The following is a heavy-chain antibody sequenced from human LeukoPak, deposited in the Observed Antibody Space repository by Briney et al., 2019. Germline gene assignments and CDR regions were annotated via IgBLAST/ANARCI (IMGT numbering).Heavy chain of an antibody. D-gene: IGHD2-15*01. J-gene: IGHJ5*02. CDR1: GGPFSGYY. Sequence: KPSETLSLTCAVYGGPFSGYYWSWIRQPPGKGLEWIGEINHSGSTNYNPSLKSRVTISVDTSNNQFSLKLSSVTAADTAVYYCARGRSRYCSGGSCSVGWFDPWGQGTLVTVSS. V-gene: IGHV4-34*01. CDR3: ARGRSRYCSGGSCSVGWFDP. CDR2: INHSGST.